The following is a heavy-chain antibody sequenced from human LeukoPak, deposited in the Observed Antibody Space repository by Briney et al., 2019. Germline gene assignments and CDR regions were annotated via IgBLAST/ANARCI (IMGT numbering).Heavy chain of an antibody. CDR3: ARTVVVTYYYRMDV. Sequence: GRSLRLSCAASGFTFSSYAMHWVRQAPGKGLEWVAVISYDGSNKYYADSVKGRFTISRDNSKNTLYLQMNSLRAEDTAVYYCARTVVVTYYYRMDVWGQGTTVTVSS. J-gene: IGHJ6*02. D-gene: IGHD2-21*01. CDR1: GFTFSSYA. CDR2: ISYDGSNK. V-gene: IGHV3-30-3*01.